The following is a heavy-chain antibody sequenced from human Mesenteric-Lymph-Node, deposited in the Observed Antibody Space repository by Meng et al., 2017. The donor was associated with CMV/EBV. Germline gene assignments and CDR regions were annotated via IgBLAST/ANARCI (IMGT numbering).Heavy chain of an antibody. CDR1: GYSISSGYY. V-gene: IGHV4-38-2*02. Sequence: GSLRLSCTVSGYSISSGYYWGWIRQSPGKGLEWIGSIPNIGTSHHNPSLRSRVTTSLDTSKNEFYLKLNSMTAADTAVYYCARDWEYAAADLKGAFDIWGQGTMVTVSS. CDR3: ARDWEYAAADLKGAFDI. CDR2: IPNIGTS. D-gene: IGHD6-13*01. J-gene: IGHJ3*02.